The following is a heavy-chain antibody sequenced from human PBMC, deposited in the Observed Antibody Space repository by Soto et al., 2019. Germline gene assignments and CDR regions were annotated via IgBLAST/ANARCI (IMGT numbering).Heavy chain of an antibody. V-gene: IGHV4-39*01. CDR1: GGSISSSSYY. CDR3: ARHAPSYCSSTSCYEGGGFDY. D-gene: IGHD2-2*01. J-gene: IGHJ4*02. CDR2: IYYSGST. Sequence: QLQLQESGPGLVKPSETLSLTCTVSGGSISSSSYYWGWIRQPPGKGLEWIGSIYYSGSTYYNPSLKSRVTISVATSKNPFSLKLSSVTAADTAVYYCARHAPSYCSSTSCYEGGGFDYWGQGTLVTVSS.